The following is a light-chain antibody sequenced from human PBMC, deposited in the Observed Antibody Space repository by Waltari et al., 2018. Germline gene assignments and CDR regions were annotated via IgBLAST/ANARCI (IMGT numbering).Light chain of an antibody. J-gene: IGKJ4*01. Sequence: EIVLTQSPATLSLSPGERATLSCRASQSVSSYLAWYQQKPGQAPRLLIYDASNRATGIPARFSGSGSGTDFTLTISSLEPEDFAVYYCQQRSTALTFGGGTKVEIK. CDR3: QQRSTALT. CDR1: QSVSSY. CDR2: DAS. V-gene: IGKV3-11*01.